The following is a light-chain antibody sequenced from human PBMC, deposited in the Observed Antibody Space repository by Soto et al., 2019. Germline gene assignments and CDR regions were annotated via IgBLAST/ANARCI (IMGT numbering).Light chain of an antibody. J-gene: IGLJ2*01. CDR1: RSNIGGNA. CDR2: AND. Sequence: QSVLTQPLSMSGTPGQRVTISCSGSRSNIGGNAVTWYQQVPGTAPKLLIYANDQRPSGVSDRFSGSKSATSASLAISGLQSEDEADYYCAVWDDNLKGLFGGGTQLTVL. V-gene: IGLV1-44*01. CDR3: AVWDDNLKGL.